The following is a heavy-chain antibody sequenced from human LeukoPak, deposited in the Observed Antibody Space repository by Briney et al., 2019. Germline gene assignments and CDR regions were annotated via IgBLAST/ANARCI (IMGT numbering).Heavy chain of an antibody. CDR3: ARGPGMGATANNCFDP. Sequence: SETLSLTCTVSGGSISSSYWSWIRRPPGKRLEWIGYIHYSGSTDYNPALKSRVTISVDTSKNHLSLKVSSVTAADTAVYYCARGPGMGATANNCFDPWGQGALVTVSS. CDR1: GGSISSSY. D-gene: IGHD1-1*01. J-gene: IGHJ5*02. V-gene: IGHV4-59*01. CDR2: IHYSGST.